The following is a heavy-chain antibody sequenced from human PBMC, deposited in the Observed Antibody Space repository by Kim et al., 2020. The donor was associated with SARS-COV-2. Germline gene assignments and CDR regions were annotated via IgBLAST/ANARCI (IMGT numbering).Heavy chain of an antibody. CDR2: IIPIFGTA. V-gene: IGHV1-69*13. D-gene: IGHD5-18*01. CDR3: ARTPMVTGPFDY. J-gene: IGHJ4*02. Sequence: SVKVSCKASGGTFSSYAISWVRQAPGQGLEWMGGIIPIFGTANYAQKFQGRVTITADESTSTAYMELSSLRSEDTAVYYCARTPMVTGPFDYWGQGTLVTVSS. CDR1: GGTFSSYA.